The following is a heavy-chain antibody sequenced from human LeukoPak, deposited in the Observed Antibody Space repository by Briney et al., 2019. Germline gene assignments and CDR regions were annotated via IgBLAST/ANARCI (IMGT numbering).Heavy chain of an antibody. D-gene: IGHD6-13*01. CDR2: IYYSGST. Sequence: SSETLSLTCTVSGGSISSSSYYWGWIRQPPGKGLEWIGSIYYSGSTYYNPSLKSRVTISVDTSKNQFSLKLSSVTAADTAVYYCATGIAAAGTHDAFDIWGQGTMVTVSS. J-gene: IGHJ3*02. V-gene: IGHV4-39*07. CDR3: ATGIAAAGTHDAFDI. CDR1: GGSISSSSYY.